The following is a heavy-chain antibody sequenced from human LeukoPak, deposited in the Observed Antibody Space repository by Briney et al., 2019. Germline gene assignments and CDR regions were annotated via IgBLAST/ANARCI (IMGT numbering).Heavy chain of an antibody. CDR2: INPSGGST. Sequence: ASVTVSCKASGYTFTSYYMHWVRQAPGQGLEWMGIINPSGGSTSYAQKFQGRVTMTRDTSTSTVYMELSSLRSEDTAVYYCARAAELLRYFDWPWVSKTNWFDPWGQGTLVTVSS. CDR3: ARAAELLRYFDWPWVSKTNWFDP. CDR1: GYTFTSYY. J-gene: IGHJ5*02. D-gene: IGHD3-9*01. V-gene: IGHV1-46*01.